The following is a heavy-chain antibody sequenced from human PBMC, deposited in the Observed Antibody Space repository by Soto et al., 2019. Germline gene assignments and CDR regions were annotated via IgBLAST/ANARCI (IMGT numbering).Heavy chain of an antibody. D-gene: IGHD5-18*01. J-gene: IGHJ4*02. V-gene: IGHV3-33*01. CDR2: IWYDGSNK. Sequence: QVQLVESGGGVVQPGRSLRLSCAASGFTFSSYGMHWVRQAPGKGLEWVAVIWYDGSNKHYADSVKGRFTISRDNSTNPLHPQITSLRAEDTAVYYCARGSPFVALQLNPPDYWGQGTLVTVSS. CDR3: ARGSPFVALQLNPPDY. CDR1: GFTFSSYG.